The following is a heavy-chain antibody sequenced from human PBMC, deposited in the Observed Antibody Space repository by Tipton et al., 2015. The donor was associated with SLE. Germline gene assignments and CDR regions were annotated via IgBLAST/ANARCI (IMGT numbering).Heavy chain of an antibody. CDR3: ARGTNWGSYFDY. V-gene: IGHV4-38-2*01. D-gene: IGHD7-27*01. CDR1: GYSFSSGYY. Sequence: TLSLTCAVSGYSFSSGYYWGWIRPSPGKGLEWIGSLHHSGNAYYNASLKSRVAISVDTSNNLFSLKLSSVTAADTAVYHCARGTNWGSYFDYWGQGTLVTVSS. CDR2: LHHSGNA. J-gene: IGHJ4*02.